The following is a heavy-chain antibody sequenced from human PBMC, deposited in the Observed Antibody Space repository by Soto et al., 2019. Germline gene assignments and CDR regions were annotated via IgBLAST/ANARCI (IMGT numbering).Heavy chain of an antibody. Sequence: SETLSLTCTVSGGSISSYYWSWIRQPPGKGLEWIGYIYYSGSTNYNPSLKSRVTISVDTSKNQFSLKLSSVTAADTAVYYCARVGYDFWSGYFGYGMDVWGQGTTVTVSS. CDR2: IYYSGST. J-gene: IGHJ6*02. V-gene: IGHV4-59*01. CDR1: GGSISSYY. D-gene: IGHD3-3*01. CDR3: ARVGYDFWSGYFGYGMDV.